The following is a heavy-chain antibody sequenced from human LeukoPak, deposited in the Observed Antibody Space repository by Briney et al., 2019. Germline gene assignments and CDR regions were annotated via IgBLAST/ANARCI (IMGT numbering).Heavy chain of an antibody. Sequence: GGSLRLSCTASGFTFGDYAMSWFRQAPGKGLEWVGFIRSKAYGGTTEYAASVKGRFTISRDDSKSIAYLQMNSLKTEDTAVYYCAKDGLWLDHGTFDYWGQGTLVTVFS. D-gene: IGHD5-18*01. CDR3: AKDGLWLDHGTFDY. CDR2: IRSKAYGGTT. J-gene: IGHJ4*02. V-gene: IGHV3-49*03. CDR1: GFTFGDYA.